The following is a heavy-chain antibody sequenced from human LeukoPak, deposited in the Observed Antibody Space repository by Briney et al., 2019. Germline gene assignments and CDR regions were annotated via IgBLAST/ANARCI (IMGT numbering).Heavy chain of an antibody. V-gene: IGHV3-23*01. Sequence: GGSLRLSCVVSGFTFSSYAMSWVRQAPGKGLEWVSGISGSGGSTYYADSVKGRFTISRDNSKNTLYLQMNTLRAEDTAVYYCAGGPWELLDWGQGILVTVSS. CDR1: GFTFSSYA. CDR3: AGGPWELLD. D-gene: IGHD1-26*01. J-gene: IGHJ4*02. CDR2: ISGSGGST.